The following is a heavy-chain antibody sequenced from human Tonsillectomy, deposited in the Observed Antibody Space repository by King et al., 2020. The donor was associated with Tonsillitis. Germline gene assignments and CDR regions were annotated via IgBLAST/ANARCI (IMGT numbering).Heavy chain of an antibody. Sequence: VQLVESGGGVVQPGKSLRISCAVSGFTFTSHPIHWVRQAPGKGLEWVAFVSDDGNNEDYADSVKGRFPISRNNYKNTLYLQMNSLRPEETSVYYCAREGHAFDIWGQGTMVTVSS. V-gene: IGHV3-30*04. J-gene: IGHJ3*02. CDR2: VSDDGNNE. CDR1: GFTFTSHP. CDR3: AREGHAFDI.